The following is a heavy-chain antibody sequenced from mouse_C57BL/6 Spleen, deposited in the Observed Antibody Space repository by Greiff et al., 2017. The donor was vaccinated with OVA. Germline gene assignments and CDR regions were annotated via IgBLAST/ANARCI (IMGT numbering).Heavy chain of an antibody. V-gene: IGHV14-3*01. CDR1: GFNIKNTY. Sequence: VQLKQSVAELVRPGASVKLSCTASGFNIKNTYMHWVKQRPEQGLEWIGRIDPANGNTKYAPKFQGKATITADTSSNTAYLQLSSLTSEDTAIYYCALGLITTVVERYYYAMDYGGQGTAVTVSS. CDR2: IDPANGNT. J-gene: IGHJ4*01. CDR3: ALGLITTVVERYYYAMDY. D-gene: IGHD1-1*01.